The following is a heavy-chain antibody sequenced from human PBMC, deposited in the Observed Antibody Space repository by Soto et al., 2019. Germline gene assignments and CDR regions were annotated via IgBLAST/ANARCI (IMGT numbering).Heavy chain of an antibody. V-gene: IGHV1-69*13. CDR1: GGTFSSYA. D-gene: IGHD2-2*01. CDR2: IIPIFGTA. Sequence: SVKVSCKASGGTFSSYAISWVRQAPGQGLEWMGGIIPIFGTANYAQKFQGRVTITADESTSTAYMELSSLRSEDTAVYYCARGEIVVVPAASSTYSSSSCYYFGMDVWGEGTTVTVS. CDR3: ARGEIVVVPAASSTYSSSSCYYFGMDV. J-gene: IGHJ6*02.